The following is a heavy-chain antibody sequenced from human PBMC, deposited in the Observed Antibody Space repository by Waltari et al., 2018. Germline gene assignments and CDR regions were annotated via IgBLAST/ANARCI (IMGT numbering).Heavy chain of an antibody. J-gene: IGHJ6*02. Sequence: EVQLVESGGGLVQPGGSLKLSCVASQFALSGSAIHWVRQTSGNGLEWLCRIRSRAKNYATSYAASVTGRFIFSRDDVKNTAYLQMNSLKTDDTAVYYCTTPRVGTTVLSGMAVWGQGTTVVVSS. D-gene: IGHD1-26*01. CDR2: IRSRAKNYAT. CDR3: TTPRVGTTVLSGMAV. V-gene: IGHV3-73*02. CDR1: QFALSGSA.